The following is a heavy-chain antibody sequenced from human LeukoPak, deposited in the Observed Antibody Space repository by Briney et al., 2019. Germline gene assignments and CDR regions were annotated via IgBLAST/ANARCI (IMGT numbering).Heavy chain of an antibody. J-gene: IGHJ4*02. V-gene: IGHV3-43D*03. Sequence: GGSLRLSCAASGSTFDDYAMHWVRQAPGEGLEWVSLISWDGGSTYYADSVKGRFTISRDNSKNSLYLQMNSLRAEDTALYYCAKDSSGYYWDYWGQGTLVTVSS. CDR3: AKDSSGYYWDY. CDR2: ISWDGGST. D-gene: IGHD3-22*01. CDR1: GSTFDDYA.